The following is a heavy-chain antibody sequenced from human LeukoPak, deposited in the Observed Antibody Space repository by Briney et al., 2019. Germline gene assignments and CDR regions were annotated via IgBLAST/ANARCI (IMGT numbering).Heavy chain of an antibody. V-gene: IGHV4-34*01. CDR1: GGSCSGYY. CDR2: INHSGST. CDR3: AGGYYYYYYMDV. J-gene: IGHJ6*03. Sequence: PSETLSLTCAVYGGSCSGYYWSWIRQPPGKGLEWIGEINHSGSTNYNPSLKSRVTMSVDTSKNQFSLKLSSVTAADTAVYYCAGGYYYYYYMDVWGKGTTVTASS.